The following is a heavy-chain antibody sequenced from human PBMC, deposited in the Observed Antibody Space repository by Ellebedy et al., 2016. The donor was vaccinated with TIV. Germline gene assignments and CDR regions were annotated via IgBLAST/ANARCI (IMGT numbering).Heavy chain of an antibody. J-gene: IGHJ4*02. V-gene: IGHV5-51*01. Sequence: GESLKISCQTSGYSFTSYWNAWVRQMPGKGPEWMGSMYPDNSDTRYSPSFQGQVTISADKSISTAYLQWSSLKASDTAMYYCARRYNSGWYSFDYWGQGTLVTVSS. CDR3: ARRYNSGWYSFDY. CDR1: GYSFTSYW. CDR2: MYPDNSDT. D-gene: IGHD6-19*01.